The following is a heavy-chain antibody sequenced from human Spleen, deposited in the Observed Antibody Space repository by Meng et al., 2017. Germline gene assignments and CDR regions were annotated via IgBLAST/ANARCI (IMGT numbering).Heavy chain of an antibody. Sequence: VQLVQSGGEVRKPGASVKISCKVSGYTFTDSYMHWVQQAPGKGLEWMGLVDPEDGETIYAEKFQGRVTITADTSTDTAYMELSSLRFDDTAVYYCAGAHNSGAYCPDDYWGQGTLVTVSS. D-gene: IGHD1-26*01. CDR2: VDPEDGET. J-gene: IGHJ4*02. V-gene: IGHV1-69-2*01. CDR3: AGAHNSGAYCPDDY. CDR1: GYTFTDSY.